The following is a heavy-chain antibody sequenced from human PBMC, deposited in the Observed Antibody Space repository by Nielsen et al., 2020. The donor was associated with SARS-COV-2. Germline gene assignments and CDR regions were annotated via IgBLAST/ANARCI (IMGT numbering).Heavy chain of an antibody. D-gene: IGHD6-19*01. CDR1: GYTFTNNY. CDR2: INPTNGGT. CDR3: ARDKGTSGWEYFQD. J-gene: IGHJ1*01. V-gene: IGHV1-46*01. Sequence: ASVKVSCKASGYTFTNNYMHWVRQAPGQGLEWMGLINPTNGGTTYAQKFQGRVTMTRDTSTSTVYMELSSLRSDDTAVYYCARDKGTSGWEYFQDWGQGTLVTVSS.